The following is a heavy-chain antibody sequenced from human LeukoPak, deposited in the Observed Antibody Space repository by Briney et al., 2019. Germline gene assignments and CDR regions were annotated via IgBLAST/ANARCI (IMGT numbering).Heavy chain of an antibody. J-gene: IGHJ4*02. CDR2: IRSKAYGGTT. CDR1: AFTFGDYA. Sequence: GGSLRLSCTASAFTFGDYAMSWFRQAPGKGLEWVGFIRSKAYGGTTEYAASVKGRFTISRDDSKSIAYLQMNSLKTEDTAVYYCTRGSRFLEWLFDYWGQGTLVTVSS. CDR3: TRGSRFLEWLFDY. D-gene: IGHD3-3*01. V-gene: IGHV3-49*03.